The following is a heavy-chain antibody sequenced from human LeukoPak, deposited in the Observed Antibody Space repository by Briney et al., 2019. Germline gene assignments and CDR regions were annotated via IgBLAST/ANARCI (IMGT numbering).Heavy chain of an antibody. J-gene: IGHJ4*02. V-gene: IGHV4-4*02. CDR3: ARGPAYYDFWGGYYLDY. CDR1: GGSISSSNW. CDR2: IYHSGST. D-gene: IGHD3-3*01. Sequence: PSGTLSLTCAVSGGSISSSNWWSWVRQPPGKGLEWIGEIYHSGSTNYNPSLKSRVTISVDKSKNQFSLKLSSVTAADTAVYYCARGPAYYDFWGGYYLDYWGQGTLVTVSS.